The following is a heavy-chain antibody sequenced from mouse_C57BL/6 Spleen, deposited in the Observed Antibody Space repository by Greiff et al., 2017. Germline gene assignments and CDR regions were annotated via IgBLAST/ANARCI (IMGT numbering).Heavy chain of an antibody. CDR1: GFTFSSYG. CDR3: ARHQNYYGRYYFDY. J-gene: IGHJ2*01. Sequence: EVQLVESGGDLVKPGGSLKLSCAASGFTFSSYGMSWVRQTPDKRLEWVATISSGGSYTYYPDSVKGRFTISRDNAKNTLYLQMSSLKSEDTAMYYCARHQNYYGRYYFDYWGQGTTLTVSS. V-gene: IGHV5-6*01. CDR2: ISSGGSYT. D-gene: IGHD1-1*01.